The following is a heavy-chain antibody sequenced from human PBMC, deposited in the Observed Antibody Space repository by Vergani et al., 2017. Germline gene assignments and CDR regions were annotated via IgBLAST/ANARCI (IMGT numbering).Heavy chain of an antibody. Sequence: EVQLVESGGGLVQPGGSLRLSCAASGFSLSRFWMSWVRQAPEKGLEWVAHISPDGSATSYVDSVMGRFTISRDNAKNSLYLQMNSLRAEDTAVYYCAKDPSLARLGGSFFDYWGQGTLVTVSS. D-gene: IGHD1-26*01. J-gene: IGHJ4*02. CDR3: AKDPSLARLGGSFFDY. V-gene: IGHV3-7*01. CDR1: GFSLSRFW. CDR2: ISPDGSAT.